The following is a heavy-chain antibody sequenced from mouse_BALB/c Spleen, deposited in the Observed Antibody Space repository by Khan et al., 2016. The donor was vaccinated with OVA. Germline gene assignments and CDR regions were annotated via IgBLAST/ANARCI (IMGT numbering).Heavy chain of an antibody. D-gene: IGHD1-3*01. CDR3: ERSGLYAIFTY. V-gene: IGHV1-7*01. CDR1: GYSFTTYW. CDR2: INPSTGYT. Sequence: QVQLKESGAELAKPGASVTISCTASGYSFTTYWIHWIKQRPGQGLEWIGYINPSTGYTEYNPNFKDKATLTADESSSTAYMHLNSLTSEDSAVKYCERSGLYAIFTYWGQGTFVTVAA. J-gene: IGHJ3*01.